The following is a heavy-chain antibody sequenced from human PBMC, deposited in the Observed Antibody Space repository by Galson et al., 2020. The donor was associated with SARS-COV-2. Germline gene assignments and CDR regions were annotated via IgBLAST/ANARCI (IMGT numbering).Heavy chain of an antibody. CDR2: IYATGST. CDR1: GDSMNNGGYY. Sequence: SETLSLTCTVSGDSMNNGGYYWNWIRQSAGKGLEWIGHIYATGSTNYNPSLRGRVTISVDTSSNQFYLNLNSVTATDTAIYYCARDRWEVGRLRYFDVWGRGTLVTVSS. J-gene: IGHJ2*01. D-gene: IGHD1-26*01. CDR3: ARDRWEVGRLRYFDV. V-gene: IGHV4-61*09.